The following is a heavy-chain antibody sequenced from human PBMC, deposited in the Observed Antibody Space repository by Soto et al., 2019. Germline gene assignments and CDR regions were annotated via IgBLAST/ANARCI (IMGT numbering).Heavy chain of an antibody. CDR3: ASRSYYPELGEYYFDY. Sequence: PSETLSLTYAVSGGSISSSNWWSWVRQPPGKGLEWIGEIYHSGSTNYNPSLKSRVTISVDKSKNQFSLKLSSVTAADTAVYYCASRSYYPELGEYYFDYWGQGTLVTISS. CDR1: GGSISSSNW. J-gene: IGHJ4*02. CDR2: IYHSGST. D-gene: IGHD1-26*01. V-gene: IGHV4-4*02.